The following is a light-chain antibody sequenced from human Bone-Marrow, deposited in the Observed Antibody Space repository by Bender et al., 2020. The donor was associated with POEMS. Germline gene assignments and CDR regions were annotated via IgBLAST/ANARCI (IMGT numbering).Light chain of an antibody. J-gene: IGLJ3*02. CDR3: CSYAGSSTWV. Sequence: QSALAQPASVSGSPGQSITISCTGFSSDVGTYYSVSWYQQHPGKVPKLMIYEVSKRPSGVSNGFSGSKSGNTASLTISGLQPEDEADYYCCSYAGSSTWVFGGGTKLTVL. CDR2: EVS. V-gene: IGLV2-23*02. CDR1: SSDVGTYYS.